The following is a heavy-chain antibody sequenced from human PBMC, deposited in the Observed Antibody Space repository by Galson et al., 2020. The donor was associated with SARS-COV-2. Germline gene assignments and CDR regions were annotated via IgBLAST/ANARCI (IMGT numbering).Heavy chain of an antibody. CDR3: ARVNQRERGGAFDI. J-gene: IGHJ3*02. V-gene: IGHV4-59*01. Sequence: SETLSLTCTVSGDSITNYYWSWIRQSPEKGLEWIGYLYYSGSSNYSPSLKSRLTLSLDKSKNQFSLRLRSVTAADTAVYYCARVNQRERGGAFDIWGQWKMVTVSS. CDR1: GDSITNYY. CDR2: LYYSGSS.